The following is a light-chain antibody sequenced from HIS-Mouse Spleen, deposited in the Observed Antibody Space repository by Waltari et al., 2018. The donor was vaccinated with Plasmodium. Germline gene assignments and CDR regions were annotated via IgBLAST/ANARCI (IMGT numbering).Light chain of an antibody. CDR3: SSYAGSNNLV. CDR1: SSDVGGYNY. J-gene: IGLJ2*01. V-gene: IGLV2-8*01. Sequence: QSALTQPPSASGSPGQSVTISCTGTSSDVGGYNYVSWYQQHPGKAPKRMIYEVSKRPSGVPDRVPGSKAGNTASLTVSGLQAEDEADYYCSSYAGSNNLVFGGGTKLTVL. CDR2: EVS.